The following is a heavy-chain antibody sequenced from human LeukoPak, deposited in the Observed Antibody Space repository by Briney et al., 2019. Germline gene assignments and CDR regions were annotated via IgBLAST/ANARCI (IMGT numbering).Heavy chain of an antibody. CDR1: GYSFTSYW. CDR3: ARLPGHNNAYSYFDY. D-gene: IGHD5-24*01. J-gene: IGHJ4*02. Sequence: PGESLKISCKGSGYSFTSYWIGWVRQMPGKGLEWMGIIYPGDSDTRYSPSFQGQVTISADKSISTAYLQWSSLKASDTAMYYCARLPGHNNAYSYFDYWGQGTLVTVSS. V-gene: IGHV5-51*01. CDR2: IYPGDSDT.